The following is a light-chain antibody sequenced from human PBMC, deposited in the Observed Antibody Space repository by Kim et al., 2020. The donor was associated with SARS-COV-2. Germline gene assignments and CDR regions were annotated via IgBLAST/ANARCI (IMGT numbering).Light chain of an antibody. J-gene: IGKJ2*01. CDR2: SAS. Sequence: GERVYIKWRASQGLGSTFLAWYQQKPGKAPNLLIYSASSLQSGVPSRFSGSGSGTDFTLTITSLQPEDFASYYCQQFKSYPYTFGQGTKLEI. V-gene: IGKV1-9*01. CDR3: QQFKSYPYT. CDR1: QGLGSTF.